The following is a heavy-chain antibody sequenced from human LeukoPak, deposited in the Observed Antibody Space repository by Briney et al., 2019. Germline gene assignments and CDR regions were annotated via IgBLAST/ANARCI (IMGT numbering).Heavy chain of an antibody. Sequence: MTSETLSLTCTVSGGSISSYYWSWIRQPPGKGLEWIGYIYYSGSTNYNPSLKSRVTISVDTSKNQFSLKLSSVTAADTAVYYCARDPHGDHGTDAFDIWGQGTMVTVSS. CDR3: ARDPHGDHGTDAFDI. J-gene: IGHJ3*02. V-gene: IGHV4-59*01. CDR2: IYYSGST. D-gene: IGHD4-17*01. CDR1: GGSISSYY.